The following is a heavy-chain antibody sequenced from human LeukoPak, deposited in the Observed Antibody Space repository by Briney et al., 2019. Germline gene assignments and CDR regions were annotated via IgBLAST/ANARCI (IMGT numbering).Heavy chain of an antibody. CDR3: ATITRAPGGYDVDAFDI. CDR1: GGSISSYY. D-gene: IGHD5-12*01. CDR2: IYYSGST. V-gene: IGHV4-59*08. Sequence: PSETLSLTCTVSGGSISSYYWNWIRQPPGKGLEWIGYIYYSGSTDYNPSLKSRVTISVDTSKNQFSLKLSSVTAADTAVYYCATITRAPGGYDVDAFDIWGQGTMVTVSS. J-gene: IGHJ3*02.